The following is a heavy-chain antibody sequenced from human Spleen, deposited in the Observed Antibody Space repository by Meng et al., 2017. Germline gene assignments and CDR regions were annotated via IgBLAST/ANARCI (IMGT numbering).Heavy chain of an antibody. CDR1: GFSFSSYA. CDR2: ISVGVGST. V-gene: IGHV3-23*01. Sequence: GESLKISCEGSGFSFSSYAMSWVRQAPGKGLEWVSSISVGVGSTYYADSVKGRFTISGDNSKNTLYLQMNSLRAEDTAVYYCAKDWYYYGSGTYFDAFDIWGQGTMVTVSS. D-gene: IGHD3-10*01. J-gene: IGHJ3*02. CDR3: AKDWYYYGSGTYFDAFDI.